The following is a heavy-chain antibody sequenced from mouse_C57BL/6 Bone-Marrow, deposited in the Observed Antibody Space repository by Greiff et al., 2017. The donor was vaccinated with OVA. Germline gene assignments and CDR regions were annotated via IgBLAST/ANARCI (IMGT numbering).Heavy chain of an antibody. D-gene: IGHD3-1*01. V-gene: IGHV1-61*01. CDR2: IYPSDSET. J-gene: IGHJ3*01. CDR3: ASGGHNGGWFAY. CDR1: GYTFTSYW. Sequence: QVQLQQPGAELVRPGSSVKLSCKASGYTFTSYWMDWVKQRPGQGLEWIGNIYPSDSETHYNQKFKDKATLTVDKSSSTAYMQLSSLTSEDSAVYYCASGGHNGGWFAYGGQGTLVTVSA.